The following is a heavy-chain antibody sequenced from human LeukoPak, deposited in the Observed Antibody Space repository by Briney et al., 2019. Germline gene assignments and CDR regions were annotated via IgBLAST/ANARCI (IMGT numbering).Heavy chain of an antibody. D-gene: IGHD5-18*01. V-gene: IGHV4-59*05. Sequence: SETLSLTCTVSGGSISSYYWSWIRQPAGKGLEWIGSIYYSGSTYYNPSLKSRVTISVDTSKNQFSLKLSSVTAADTAVYYCARHARYSYGYQDYWGQGTLLTVSS. CDR1: GGSISSYY. CDR2: IYYSGST. J-gene: IGHJ4*02. CDR3: ARHARYSYGYQDY.